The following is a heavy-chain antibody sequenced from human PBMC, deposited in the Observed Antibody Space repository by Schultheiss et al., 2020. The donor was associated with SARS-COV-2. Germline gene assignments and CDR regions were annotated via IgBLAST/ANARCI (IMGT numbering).Heavy chain of an antibody. CDR2: INHSGST. CDR3: ARDIAARVAGSLPAWFDP. Sequence: SQTLSLTCAVYGGSFSGYYWSWIRQPPGKGLEWIGEINHSGSTNYNPSLKSRVTMSVDTSKNQFSLKLSSVTAADTAVYYCARDIAARVAGSLPAWFDPWGQGTLVTVSS. D-gene: IGHD6-19*01. CDR1: GGSFSGYY. J-gene: IGHJ5*02. V-gene: IGHV4-34*01.